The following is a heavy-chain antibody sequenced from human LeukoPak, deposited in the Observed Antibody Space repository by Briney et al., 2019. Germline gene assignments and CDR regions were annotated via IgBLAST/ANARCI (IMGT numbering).Heavy chain of an antibody. J-gene: IGHJ4*02. CDR3: ASYQALYSGSYWAFDY. D-gene: IGHD1-26*01. CDR2: FDPEDGET. CDR1: GYTLTELS. Sequence: ASVKVSCEVSGYTLTELSMHWVRQAPGKGLEWMGGFDPEDGETIYAQKFQGRVTMTEDTSTDTAYMELSSLRSEDTAVYYCASYQALYSGSYWAFDYWGQGTLVTVS. V-gene: IGHV1-24*01.